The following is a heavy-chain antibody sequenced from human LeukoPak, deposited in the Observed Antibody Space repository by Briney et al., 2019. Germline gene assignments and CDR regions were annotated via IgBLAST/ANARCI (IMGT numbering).Heavy chain of an antibody. Sequence: GGSLRLSCAASGFTFSSYGMHWVRQAPGKGLEWVAFIRYDGSNKYYADSVKGRFTISRDNSKNTLYLQMNSLRAEDTAVYYCAKDRSRQEGFYYYKDVWGKGTTVTVSS. V-gene: IGHV3-30*02. J-gene: IGHJ6*03. CDR3: AKDRSRQEGFYYYKDV. CDR2: IRYDGSNK. CDR1: GFTFSSYG.